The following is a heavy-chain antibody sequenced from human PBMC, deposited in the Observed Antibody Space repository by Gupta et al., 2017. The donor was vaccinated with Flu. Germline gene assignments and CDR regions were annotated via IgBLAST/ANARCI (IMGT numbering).Heavy chain of an antibody. CDR1: TFSTYA. D-gene: IGHD1-26*01. V-gene: IGHV3-30-3*01. Sequence: TFSTYAMHWVRQAPGKGLEWVAVIAYDGSNKYEADSVKGRFTISRDNSKKTLYLQMNSLRPEDTAVYYCAGRVVGGTTGDYWGQGTLVSVS. J-gene: IGHJ4*02. CDR2: IAYDGSNK. CDR3: AGRVVGGTTGDY.